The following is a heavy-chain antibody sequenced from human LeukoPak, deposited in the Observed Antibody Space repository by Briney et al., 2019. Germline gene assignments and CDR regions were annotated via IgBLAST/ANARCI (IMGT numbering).Heavy chain of an antibody. Sequence: SVKVSCKASGGTFSSYAISWVRQAPGQGLEWMGRIIPIFGTTNYAQKFQGRVTITTDESTSTAYMELSSLRSEDTAVYYCAREGAIVVVITTSYYFDYWGQGTLVTVSS. CDR3: AREGAIVVVITTSYYFDY. CDR1: GGTFSSYA. CDR2: IIPIFGTT. D-gene: IGHD3-22*01. V-gene: IGHV1-69*05. J-gene: IGHJ4*02.